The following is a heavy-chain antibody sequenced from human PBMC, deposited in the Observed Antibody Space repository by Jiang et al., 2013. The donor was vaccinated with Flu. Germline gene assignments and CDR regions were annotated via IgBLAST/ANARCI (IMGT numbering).Heavy chain of an antibody. J-gene: IGHJ4*02. V-gene: IGHV5-10-1*01. CDR3: ARLPHPLITMIVVDD. D-gene: IGHD3-22*01. Sequence: SPSFQGHVTISADKSISTAYLQWSSLKASDTAMYYCARLPHPLITMIVVDDWGQGTLVTVSS.